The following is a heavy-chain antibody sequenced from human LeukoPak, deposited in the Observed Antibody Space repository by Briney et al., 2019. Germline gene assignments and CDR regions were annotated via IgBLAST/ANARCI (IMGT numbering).Heavy chain of an antibody. V-gene: IGHV1-46*01. CDR1: GYTFTSYY. CDR2: INPSGGST. J-gene: IGHJ4*02. D-gene: IGHD4-17*01. Sequence: ASVKVSCKASGYTFTSYYMHWVRRAPGQGLEWMGIINPSGGSTSYAQKFQGRVTMTRDTSTSTVYMELSSLRSEDTAVYYCARESTDYGDYREYYFDYWGQGTLVTVSS. CDR3: ARESTDYGDYREYYFDY.